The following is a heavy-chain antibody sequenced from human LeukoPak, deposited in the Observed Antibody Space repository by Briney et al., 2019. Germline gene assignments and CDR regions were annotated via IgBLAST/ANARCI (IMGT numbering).Heavy chain of an antibody. D-gene: IGHD3-10*01. CDR3: AKEVRESAWFYFDH. CDR1: GFTFRTYA. V-gene: IGHV3-23*01. CDR2: IRSTGEST. Sequence: SGGSLRRSCAASGFTFRTYAMSWVRQAPGKGLEWVSSIRSTGESTYYADSVKGRFTISRDNSRNTLYLQMNSLRAEDTAVYYCAKEVRESAWFYFDHWGQGTLATVSS. J-gene: IGHJ4*02.